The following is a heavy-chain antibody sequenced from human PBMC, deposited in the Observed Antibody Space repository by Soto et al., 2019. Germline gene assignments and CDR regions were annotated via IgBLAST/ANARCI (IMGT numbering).Heavy chain of an antibody. CDR2: VWYDGRNK. CDR3: VRAAGYSGYDYVYYSGMHV. D-gene: IGHD5-12*01. Sequence: QVQLVESGGGVVQPGRSLRLSCAASGFTFNNYGMHWVRQVPGKGLEWVALVWYDGRNKYYVDSVKGRFTISRDNSKNTLYLEMNSLRDEDTAVYYCVRAAGYSGYDYVYYSGMHVWGQGTTVTVSS. CDR1: GFTFNNYG. V-gene: IGHV3-33*01. J-gene: IGHJ6*02.